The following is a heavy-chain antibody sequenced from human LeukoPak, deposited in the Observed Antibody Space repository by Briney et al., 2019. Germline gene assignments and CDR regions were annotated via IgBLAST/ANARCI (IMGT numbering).Heavy chain of an antibody. Sequence: GGSLRLSCAASGFTFSSYAMSWVRQAPGKGLEWVSAISGSGDSAFYADSVKGRFTISRDNSKKTLYLQMNSLRAEDTAAYYCAKTRGYRSGGSCYSDYWGQGTLVTVSS. CDR3: AKTRGYRSGGSCYSDY. J-gene: IGHJ4*02. CDR2: ISGSGDSA. CDR1: GFTFSSYA. D-gene: IGHD2-15*01. V-gene: IGHV3-23*01.